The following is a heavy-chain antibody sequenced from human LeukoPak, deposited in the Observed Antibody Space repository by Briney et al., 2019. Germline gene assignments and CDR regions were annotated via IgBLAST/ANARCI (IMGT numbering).Heavy chain of an antibody. CDR3: AKNYYDSSGYATDY. Sequence: GGSLRLSCAASGFTFSSYGMHWVRQAPGKGLEWVAVISYDGSNKYYADSVKGRFTISRDNSKNTLYLQMNSLGAEDTAVYYCAKNYYDSSGYATDYWGQGTLVTVSS. J-gene: IGHJ4*02. CDR2: ISYDGSNK. CDR1: GFTFSSYG. D-gene: IGHD3-22*01. V-gene: IGHV3-30*18.